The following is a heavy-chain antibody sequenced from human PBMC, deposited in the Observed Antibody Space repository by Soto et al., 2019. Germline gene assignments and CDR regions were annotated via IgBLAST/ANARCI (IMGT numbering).Heavy chain of an antibody. Sequence: QITLKESGPTLVKPTQTLTLTCTISGFSLSTSGVGVGWIRQPPGKALDWLALIYSDGDKRYSPSLKIRLTITKDTSKNQVVLTMTNMDPVDTATYYCVRLLWFGELTWGQGTLVTVSS. CDR1: GFSLSTSGVG. CDR2: IYSDGDK. J-gene: IGHJ4*02. V-gene: IGHV2-5*02. D-gene: IGHD3-10*01. CDR3: VRLLWFGELT.